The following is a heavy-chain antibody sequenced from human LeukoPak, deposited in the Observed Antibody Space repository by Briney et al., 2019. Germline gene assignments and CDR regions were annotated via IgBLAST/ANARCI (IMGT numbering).Heavy chain of an antibody. CDR1: GGSFSNYY. CDR2: IYTSGST. D-gene: IGHD6-6*01. J-gene: IGHJ4*02. Sequence: SETLSLTCTVSGGSFSNYYWSWIRQPAGQGLEWVGRIYTSGSTNYNPSLKSRIAMSVDTSKNQFSLKLSSVTAADTAVYYCARGSSQLEPFDYWGQGTLVTVSS. V-gene: IGHV4-4*07. CDR3: ARGSSQLEPFDY.